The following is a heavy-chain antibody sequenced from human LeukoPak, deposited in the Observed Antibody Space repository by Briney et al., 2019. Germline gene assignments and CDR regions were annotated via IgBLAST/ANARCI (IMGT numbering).Heavy chain of an antibody. D-gene: IGHD2-2*01. V-gene: IGHV3-48*01. CDR3: ARVPSTILRASDI. Sequence: GRSLRLSCAASGFTFSSYSMNWVRQAPGKGLEWVSYISSSSSTIYYADSVKGRFTISRDNAKNSLYLQMNSLRAEDTAVYYCARVPSTILRASDIWGQGTMVTVSS. J-gene: IGHJ3*02. CDR2: ISSSSSTI. CDR1: GFTFSSYS.